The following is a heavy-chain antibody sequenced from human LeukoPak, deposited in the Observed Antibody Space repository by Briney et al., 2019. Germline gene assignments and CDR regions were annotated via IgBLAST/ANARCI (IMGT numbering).Heavy chain of an antibody. CDR1: GFTFSNAW. CDR2: IRTKAFGGTP. Sequence: GGSLRLSCAASGFTFSNAWMSWVRQAPGKGLEWVGFIRTKAFGGTPEYAASVKGRFTISRDDSKSIVYLQMNSLKTEDTAVYYCTRDGFGTVATGRYFDYWGQGTLVTVSS. J-gene: IGHJ4*02. D-gene: IGHD1-26*01. CDR3: TRDGFGTVATGRYFDY. V-gene: IGHV3-49*04.